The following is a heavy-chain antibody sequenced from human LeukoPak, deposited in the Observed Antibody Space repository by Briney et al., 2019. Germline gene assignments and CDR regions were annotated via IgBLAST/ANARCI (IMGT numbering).Heavy chain of an antibody. D-gene: IGHD3-10*01. V-gene: IGHV3-30*18. J-gene: IGHJ6*02. CDR2: ISYDGSNK. Sequence: GRSLTLPYAASGFTFRNYGLHWVRQAPGKGLEWVAVISYDGSNKNHADTLRGRFTISRDNSKNTLYLQMNTLRAEDTAVYYCAKASKEQLVRGEYYYGRDVWPQGTTVSVSS. CDR3: AKASKEQLVRGEYYYGRDV. CDR1: GFTFRNYG.